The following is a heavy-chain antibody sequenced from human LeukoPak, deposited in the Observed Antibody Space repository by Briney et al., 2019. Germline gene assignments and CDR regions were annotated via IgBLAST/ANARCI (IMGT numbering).Heavy chain of an antibody. D-gene: IGHD5-24*01. CDR2: IYYSGRT. V-gene: IGHV4-59*01. CDR1: GGSISSYY. J-gene: IGHJ6*02. Sequence: SETLSLTCAVSGGSISSYYWSWIRKPPGKGLEWIGCIYYSGRTNYNPSLKSRVTISVDTSKNQFSQKLSSVTAADTAVYYCARTTVEMATIRVSKYYYYYDIDVWGQGTTVTVSS. CDR3: ARTTVEMATIRVSKYYYYYDIDV.